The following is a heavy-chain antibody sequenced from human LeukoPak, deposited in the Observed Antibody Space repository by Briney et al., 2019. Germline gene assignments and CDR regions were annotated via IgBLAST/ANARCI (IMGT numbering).Heavy chain of an antibody. Sequence: GASVKVSCKTSGYTFTGYYMHWVRQAPGQGLEWMGWINPNSGDTNYAQKFQGRVTMTRDTSISTAYMGLSRLISDDTAVYYCARDPGDSSGYLSQSDYWGQGTLVTVSS. CDR2: INPNSGDT. D-gene: IGHD3-22*01. V-gene: IGHV1-2*02. J-gene: IGHJ4*02. CDR3: ARDPGDSSGYLSQSDY. CDR1: GYTFTGYY.